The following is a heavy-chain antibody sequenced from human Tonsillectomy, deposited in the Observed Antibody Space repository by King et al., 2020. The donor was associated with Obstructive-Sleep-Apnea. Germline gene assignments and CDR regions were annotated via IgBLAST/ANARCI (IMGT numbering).Heavy chain of an antibody. J-gene: IGHJ4*02. CDR1: GGSISSSNW. Sequence: QLQESGPGLVKPSGTLSLTCAVSGGSISSSNWWSWVRQPPGKGREGIGEIYHSGSTNYNPPLKSRVTISVDKPKNQFSLKLSSVTAADTAVYYCARERGRNGSYPDYWGQGTLVTVSS. V-gene: IGHV4-4*02. D-gene: IGHD1-26*01. CDR2: IYHSGST. CDR3: ARERGRNGSYPDY.